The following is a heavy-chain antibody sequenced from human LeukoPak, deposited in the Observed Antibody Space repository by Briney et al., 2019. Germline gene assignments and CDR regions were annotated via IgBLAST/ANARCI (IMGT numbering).Heavy chain of an antibody. CDR1: GYTFTNYA. Sequence: ASVKVSCKASGYTFTNYAISWVRQAPGQGLEWMGWISAYNGNTNYAQKLQGRVTMTTDTSTSTVYMELRSLRSEDTAVYYCARDVGEGFCSGGSCSDYWGQGTLVTVSS. CDR2: ISAYNGNT. D-gene: IGHD2-15*01. V-gene: IGHV1-18*01. J-gene: IGHJ4*02. CDR3: ARDVGEGFCSGGSCSDY.